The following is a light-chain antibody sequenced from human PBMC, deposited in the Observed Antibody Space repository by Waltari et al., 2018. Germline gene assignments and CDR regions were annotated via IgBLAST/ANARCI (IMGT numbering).Light chain of an antibody. CDR1: QTIKTY. J-gene: IGKJ5*01. Sequence: DIQMTQSPSSLSARVGDTVTITCRASQTIKTYLRWYQQKPGKAPKLLIYAASSVLSGVPSRFSGSGSGTDFALTISSRQPEDFATYYCQQGYTTFTFGQGTRLEIK. V-gene: IGKV1-39*01. CDR3: QQGYTTFT. CDR2: AAS.